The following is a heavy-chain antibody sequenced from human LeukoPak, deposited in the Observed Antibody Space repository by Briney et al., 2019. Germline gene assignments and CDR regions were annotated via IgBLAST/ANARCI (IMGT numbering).Heavy chain of an antibody. CDR2: IWYDGSNK. V-gene: IGHV3-33*06. J-gene: IGHJ6*02. CDR1: GFTFSSYG. D-gene: IGHD3-10*01. Sequence: GGSLRLSCAASGFTFSSYGMHWVRQAPGKGLEWVAVIWYDGSNKYYADSVKGRFTISRDNSKNTLYLQMNSLRAEDTAVYYCAKDRGTRITMVRGVPLNGMDVWGQGTTVTVSS. CDR3: AKDRGTRITMVRGVPLNGMDV.